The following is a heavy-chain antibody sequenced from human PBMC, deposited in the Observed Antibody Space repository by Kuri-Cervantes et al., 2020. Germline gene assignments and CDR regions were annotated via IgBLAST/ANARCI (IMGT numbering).Heavy chain of an antibody. CDR2: ISYDGSNK. Sequence: GESLKISCAASGFTFSSYGMHWVRQAPGKGLEWVAVISYDGSNKYYADSVKGRFTISRDNSKNTLYLQMNSLRAEGTAVYYCARGIAVAGLDYWGQGTLVTVSS. CDR3: ARGIAVAGLDY. V-gene: IGHV3-30*03. J-gene: IGHJ4*02. CDR1: GFTFSSYG. D-gene: IGHD6-19*01.